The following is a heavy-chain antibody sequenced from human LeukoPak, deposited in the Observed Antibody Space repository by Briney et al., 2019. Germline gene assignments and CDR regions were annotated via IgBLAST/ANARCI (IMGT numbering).Heavy chain of an antibody. CDR2: LSSSASYI. D-gene: IGHD2-2*01. Sequence: GGSLRLSCAGSGFTFSDYTMGWVRQAPGKGLQWVSSLSSSASYIYYIDSVKGRITVSRDNAKNSLYLQLNSLRADDTAVYYCARVLYCSTTACYPTDPYYFDYWGHGTLVTVSS. CDR3: ARVLYCSTTACYPTDPYYFDY. J-gene: IGHJ4*01. CDR1: GFTFSDYT. V-gene: IGHV3-21*01.